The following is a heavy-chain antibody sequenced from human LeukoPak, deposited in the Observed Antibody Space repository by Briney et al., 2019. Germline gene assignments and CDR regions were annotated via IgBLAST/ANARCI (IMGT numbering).Heavy chain of an antibody. CDR2: ISYDGSNK. J-gene: IGHJ4*02. CDR3: AKLDYYDSSGFDY. CDR1: GFTFSSYG. Sequence: GGSLRLSCAASGFTFSSYGMHWVRQAPGKGLEWAAVISYDGSNKYYADSVKGRFTISRDNSKNTLYLQMNSLRAEDTAVYYCAKLDYYDSSGFDYWGQGTLVTVSS. V-gene: IGHV3-30*18. D-gene: IGHD3-22*01.